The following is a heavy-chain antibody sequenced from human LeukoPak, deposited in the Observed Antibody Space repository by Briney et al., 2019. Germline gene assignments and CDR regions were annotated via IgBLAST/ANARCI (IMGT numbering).Heavy chain of an antibody. V-gene: IGHV3-30*18. J-gene: IGHJ4*02. CDR3: AKVGTVYFPLDF. CDR1: GFTFSNYG. CDR2: ISYDGSNN. D-gene: IGHD2/OR15-2a*01. Sequence: GGSLRLSCTASGFTFSNYGMHWVRQAPGKGLEWVAVISYDGSNNYYADSVKGRFTISRDNSKNTLYLQMNSLRAGDTAVYYCAKVGTVYFPLDFWGQGTLVTVSS.